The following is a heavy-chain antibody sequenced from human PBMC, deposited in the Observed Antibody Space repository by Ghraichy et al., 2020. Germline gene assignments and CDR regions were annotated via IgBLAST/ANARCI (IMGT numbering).Heavy chain of an antibody. CDR1: GYSFTSYW. D-gene: IGHD1-26*01. V-gene: IGHV5-51*01. Sequence: GESLNISCKASGYSFTSYWIGWVRQMPGKGLEWMGIIYPGDSDTRYSPSFQGQVTISADKSISTAYLQWSSLKASDTAMYFCARHTTVGAESRAFDIWGQGTMVTISS. CDR3: ARHTTVGAESRAFDI. CDR2: IYPGDSDT. J-gene: IGHJ3*02.